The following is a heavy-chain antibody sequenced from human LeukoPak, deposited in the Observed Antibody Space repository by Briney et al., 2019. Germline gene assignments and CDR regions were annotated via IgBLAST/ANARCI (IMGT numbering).Heavy chain of an antibody. CDR2: ISPSGSTI. CDR1: GFTFSFYE. CDR3: ARDLTTTSEY. V-gene: IGHV3-48*03. J-gene: IGHJ4*02. Sequence: GGSLRLSCAASGFTFSFYEMNWVRQAPGKGLEWISFISPSGSTIYYADSVKGRFTISRDNAKNSLYLQMNSLRVEDTALYYCARDLTTTSEYWGQGTLVTVSS. D-gene: IGHD4-17*01.